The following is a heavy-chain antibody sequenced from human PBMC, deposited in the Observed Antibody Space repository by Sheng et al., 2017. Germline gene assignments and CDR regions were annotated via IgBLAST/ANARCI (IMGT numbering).Heavy chain of an antibody. Sequence: QVQLQESGPGLVKPSQTLSLTCAVSGGSISSGGYSWSWIRQPPGKGLEWIGYIYYSGSTYYNPSLKSRVTISVDTSKNQFSLKLSSVTAADTAVYYCARGNTMVRGPYHFDYWGQGTLVTVVL. CDR3: ARGNTMVRGPYHFDY. CDR1: GGSISSGGYS. J-gene: IGHJ4*02. V-gene: IGHV4-30-4*07. CDR2: IYYSGST. D-gene: IGHD3-10*01.